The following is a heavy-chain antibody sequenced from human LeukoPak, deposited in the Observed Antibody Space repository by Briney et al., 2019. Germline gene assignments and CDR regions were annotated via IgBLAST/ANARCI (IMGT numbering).Heavy chain of an antibody. D-gene: IGHD2-15*01. J-gene: IGHJ3*02. CDR2: IIPIFGTA. V-gene: IGHV1-69*05. CDR1: GGTFSSYA. CDR3: ARWFRYLYCSGGSCLNDAFDI. Sequence: SVKVSCKASGGTFSSYAISWVRQAPGQGLEWMGRIIPIFGTANYAQKSQGRVTITTDESTSTAYMELSSLRSEDTAVYYCARWFRYLYCSGGSCLNDAFDIWGQGTMVTVPS.